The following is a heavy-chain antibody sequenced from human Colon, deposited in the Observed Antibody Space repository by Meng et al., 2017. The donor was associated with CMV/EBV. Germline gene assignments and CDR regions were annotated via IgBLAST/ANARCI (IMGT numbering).Heavy chain of an antibody. CDR2: ISAYNGNT. V-gene: IGHV1-18*01. Sequence: KASGYTFNSYGISWVRQAPGKGLEWMGWISAYNGNTNYAQKLQGRVTMTTDTSTSKAYMELRSLRSDDTAVYYCARGNADTAMVSDYWGQGTLVTVSS. CDR1: GYTFNSYG. CDR3: ARGNADTAMVSDY. J-gene: IGHJ4*02. D-gene: IGHD5-18*01.